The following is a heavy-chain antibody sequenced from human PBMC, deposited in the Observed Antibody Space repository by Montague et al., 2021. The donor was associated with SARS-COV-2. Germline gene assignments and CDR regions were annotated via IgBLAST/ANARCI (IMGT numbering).Heavy chain of an antibody. J-gene: IGHJ6*04. D-gene: IGHD2-2*01. CDR1: GGSFSGYY. CDR2: INHSGST. CDR3: ARTGHCSSTSCQGYYYYGMDV. Sequence: SETLSLTCAVYGGSFSGYYWSWIRQPPGKGLEWIGEINHSGSTNYNPSLKSRVTISVDTSKNQFSLKLSSVTAADTAVYYCARTGHCSSTSCQGYYYYGMDVWGKGTPVTVSS. V-gene: IGHV4-34*01.